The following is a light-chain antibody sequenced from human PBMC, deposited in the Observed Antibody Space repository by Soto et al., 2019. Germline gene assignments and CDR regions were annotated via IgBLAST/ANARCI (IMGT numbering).Light chain of an antibody. CDR1: SSNIGAGYD. CDR3: QSYDSSLGGNYV. CDR2: GSS. V-gene: IGLV1-40*01. Sequence: QSVLTQPPSVSGAPGQRVTISCTGSSSNIGAGYDAHWYQQLPGTAPKLLIYGSSNRPSGVPDRFSGSKSGTSASLAITGLQPEDEADYYCQSYDSSLGGNYVFGTGTKLT. J-gene: IGLJ1*01.